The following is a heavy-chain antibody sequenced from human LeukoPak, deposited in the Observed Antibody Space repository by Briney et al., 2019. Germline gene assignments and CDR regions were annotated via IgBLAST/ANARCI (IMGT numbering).Heavy chain of an antibody. J-gene: IGHJ5*02. D-gene: IGHD3-10*01. CDR2: ISSSSSYI. V-gene: IGHV3-21*01. Sequence: GGSLRLSCAASGFTFSSYSMNWVRQAPGKGLEWVSSISSSSSYIYYADSVKGRFAISRDNAKNSLYLQMNSLRAEDTAVYYCASRITMVRGVTTAPWGQGTLVTVSS. CDR1: GFTFSSYS. CDR3: ASRITMVRGVTTAP.